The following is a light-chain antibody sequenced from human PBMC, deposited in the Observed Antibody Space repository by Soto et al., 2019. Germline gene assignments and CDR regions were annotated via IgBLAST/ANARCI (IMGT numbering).Light chain of an antibody. CDR1: SSSIGAGYH. Sequence: QSVLTQPPSVSGAPGQRATISCTGSSSSIGAGYHVHWYQQLPGAAPKLLISVNNNRPSGVPDRFSGSRSGTSASLAIAGLQAEDEADYYCQSYDDSLSTYVFGTGTKVTVL. J-gene: IGLJ1*01. CDR2: VNN. V-gene: IGLV1-40*01. CDR3: QSYDDSLSTYV.